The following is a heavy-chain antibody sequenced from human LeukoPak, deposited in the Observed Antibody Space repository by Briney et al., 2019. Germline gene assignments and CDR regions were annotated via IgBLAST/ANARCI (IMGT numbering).Heavy chain of an antibody. V-gene: IGHV1-58*02. D-gene: IGHD1-26*01. Sequence: ASVKYSCKASGLTFTSSAMQWVRQARGQRLDWIGWIVVGSGNTNYAQKFQERVTITRDMSTSTAYMELSSLRSEDTAVYYCAAGGSSNFDYWGQGTLVTVSS. J-gene: IGHJ4*02. CDR1: GLTFTSSA. CDR2: IVVGSGNT. CDR3: AAGGSSNFDY.